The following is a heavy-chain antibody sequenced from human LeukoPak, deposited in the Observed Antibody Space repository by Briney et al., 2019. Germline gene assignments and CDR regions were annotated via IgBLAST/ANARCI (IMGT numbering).Heavy chain of an antibody. V-gene: IGHV3-23*01. CDR2: IYENGGTT. D-gene: IGHD3-16*02. CDR3: ALNGREVPSGAFDI. J-gene: IGHJ3*02. CDR1: GFTFRSHA. Sequence: SGGSLRLSCVGSGFTFRSHAMSWVRQAPEKGLEFVSGIYENGGTTYYADSVKGRFTISRDNSKNTLYLQMNSLRAEDTAVYYCALNGREVPSGAFDIWGQGTMVTVSS.